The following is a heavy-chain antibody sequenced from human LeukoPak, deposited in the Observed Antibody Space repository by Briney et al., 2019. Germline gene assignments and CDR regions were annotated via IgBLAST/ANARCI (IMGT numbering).Heavy chain of an antibody. CDR3: AREQYSNYLPPDY. Sequence: SETLSLTCTVSGDSISSGDYYWTWIRQPAGKGLEWIGHIYTGGSTNYNFSLKSRVTISVDTSKNQFSLKLSSVTAADTAVYYCAREQYSNYLPPDYWGQGTLVTVSS. CDR1: GDSISSGDYY. CDR2: IYTGGST. V-gene: IGHV4-61*09. J-gene: IGHJ4*02. D-gene: IGHD4-11*01.